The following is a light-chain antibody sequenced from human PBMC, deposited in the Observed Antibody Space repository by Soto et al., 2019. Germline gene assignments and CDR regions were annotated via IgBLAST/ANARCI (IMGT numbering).Light chain of an antibody. CDR1: QSILDRSKNKYY. CDR2: WAS. Sequence: DIVMTQSPDSLAVSLGERATFNCKSSQSILDRSKNKYYLAWYQQKSGQPPKLLIYWASLREPGVPDRFTGSESGTDFTLTISSLPAEDVAVYYCQQYFTSPCTFGQSTKVEI. V-gene: IGKV4-1*01. CDR3: QQYFTSPCT. J-gene: IGKJ1*01.